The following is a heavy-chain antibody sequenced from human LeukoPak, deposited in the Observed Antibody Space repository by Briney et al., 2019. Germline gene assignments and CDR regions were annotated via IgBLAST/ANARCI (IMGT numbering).Heavy chain of an antibody. Sequence: GGSLRLPCAASGFTFRSYEMNWVRQAPGKGLEWVSSISSSSSYIYYADSLKGRFTISRDNAKNSLYLQMNSLRAEDTAVYYCARDPYGSGSAYWAQGTLVTVSS. J-gene: IGHJ4*02. CDR1: GFTFRSYE. V-gene: IGHV3-21*01. CDR2: ISSSSSYI. CDR3: ARDPYGSGSAY. D-gene: IGHD3-10*01.